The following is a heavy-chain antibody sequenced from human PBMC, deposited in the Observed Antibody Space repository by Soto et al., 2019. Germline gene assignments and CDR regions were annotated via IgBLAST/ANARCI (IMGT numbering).Heavy chain of an antibody. V-gene: IGHV3-30*18. Sequence: GGSLRLSCAASGFTFDTCGMHWVRQTPGRGLEWVAIVSYDGSNQQYSESVKGRFTISRDNSNNTVFLQMDNLRPEDTGLYHCAKGANYYDSNGFYVFNLWGQGTPVTVSS. J-gene: IGHJ5*02. CDR2: VSYDGSNQ. CDR3: AKGANYYDSNGFYVFNL. CDR1: GFTFDTCG. D-gene: IGHD3-22*01.